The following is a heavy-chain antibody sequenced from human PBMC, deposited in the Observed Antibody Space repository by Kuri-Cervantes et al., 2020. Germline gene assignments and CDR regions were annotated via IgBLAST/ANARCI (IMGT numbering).Heavy chain of an antibody. D-gene: IGHD3-9*01. V-gene: IGHV1-8*01. J-gene: IGHJ4*02. CDR1: GYTFTSYD. Sequence: ASVKVSCKASGYTFTSYDISWVRQATGQGLEWLGWMNPNSGNTGYAQKFQGRVTMTRNTSISTAYMELSSLRSEDTAVYYCARGRTPLRYFDWLINYWGQGTLVTVSS. CDR3: ARGRTPLRYFDWLINY. CDR2: MNPNSGNT.